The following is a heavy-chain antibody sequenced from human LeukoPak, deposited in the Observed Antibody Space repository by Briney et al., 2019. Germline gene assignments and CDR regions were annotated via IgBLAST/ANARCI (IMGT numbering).Heavy chain of an antibody. V-gene: IGHV4-4*02. CDR1: GDSISSHNW. J-gene: IGHJ4*02. Sequence: PSETLSLTCAVSGDSISSHNWWSWARQAPGKGLEWIGEVFHSGNTNYNPSLESRVTISVDKSKNPLSLKLNSVTAADTAVYFCARGPAIFYYLDYWGQGALVIVSS. CDR3: ARGPAIFYYLDY. CDR2: VFHSGNT. D-gene: IGHD3-3*02.